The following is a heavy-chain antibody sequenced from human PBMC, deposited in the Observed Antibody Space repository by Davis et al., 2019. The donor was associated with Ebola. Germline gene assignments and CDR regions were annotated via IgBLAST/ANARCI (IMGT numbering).Heavy chain of an antibody. CDR1: YFTFSSYG. J-gene: IGHJ4*02. CDR2: IWYDGSNK. Sequence: GESLKISCAASYFTFSSYGMHWVRQAPGKGLEWVAVIWYDGSNKYYADSVKGRFTISSDNSKNTLYLQMNSLRAEDTAVYYCARRRSYYDYWGQGTLVTVSS. V-gene: IGHV3-33*08. CDR3: ARRRSYYDY.